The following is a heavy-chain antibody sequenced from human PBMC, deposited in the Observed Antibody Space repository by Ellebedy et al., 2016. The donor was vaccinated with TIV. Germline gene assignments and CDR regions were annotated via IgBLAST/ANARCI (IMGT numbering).Heavy chain of an antibody. D-gene: IGHD5-24*01. V-gene: IGHV4-59*11. Sequence: GSLRLXXAASGFPFSTTPMPWVRQAPGKGQEWIGYIYYRVSPNFNPSLKSGVSISIDRSKSQSSLRLTSVPAADTAVYYCAAFRVASNGFDYWGRGTLVTVSS. J-gene: IGHJ4*02. CDR2: IYYRVSP. CDR1: GFPFSTTP. CDR3: AAFRVASNGFDY.